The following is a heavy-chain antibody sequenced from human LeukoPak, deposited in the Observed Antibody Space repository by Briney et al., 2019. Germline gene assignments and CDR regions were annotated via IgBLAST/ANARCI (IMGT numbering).Heavy chain of an antibody. CDR2: INHSGST. D-gene: IGHD6-13*01. Sequence: SETLSLTCAVYGGSFSGYYWSWIRQPPGKGLEWIGEINHSGSTNYNPSLKSRVTISVDTSKNQFSLKLSSVTAADTAVYYCARLRRGSSSDFLGYWGQGTLVTVSS. V-gene: IGHV4-34*01. J-gene: IGHJ4*02. CDR3: ARLRRGSSSDFLGY. CDR1: GGSFSGYY.